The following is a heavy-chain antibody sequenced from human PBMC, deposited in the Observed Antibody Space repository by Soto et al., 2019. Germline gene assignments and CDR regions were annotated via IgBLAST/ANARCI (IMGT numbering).Heavy chain of an antibody. Sequence: QVPLVQSGAEVKKPGASVKVACRTSGYTFTGYAFSWVRQAPGQGLEWMGWISAYNGNTKYAQRFQDRLTMTKDTATSTAYMELRSLTDDDTAVYYCARRSTGYGDYGLSLGYCGQGTRVTVSS. J-gene: IGHJ4*02. CDR2: ISAYNGNT. CDR1: GYTFTGYA. D-gene: IGHD4-17*01. CDR3: ARRSTGYGDYGLSLGY. V-gene: IGHV1-18*01.